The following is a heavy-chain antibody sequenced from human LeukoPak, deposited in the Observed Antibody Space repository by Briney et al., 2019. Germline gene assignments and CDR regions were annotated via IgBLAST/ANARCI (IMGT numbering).Heavy chain of an antibody. D-gene: IGHD2-21*01. CDR3: ARECLTCGGDSYDY. J-gene: IGHJ4*02. CDR2: IDGSGNSI. CDR1: GFTFNIYE. V-gene: IGHV3-48*03. Sequence: GGSLRLSCAASGFTFNIYEFNWVRQAPGKGLEWLSYIDGSGNSIYYADSVKGRFTISRDNAKSSLYLQMNSLRAEDTAVYYCARECLTCGGDSYDYWGQGDLVTVSS.